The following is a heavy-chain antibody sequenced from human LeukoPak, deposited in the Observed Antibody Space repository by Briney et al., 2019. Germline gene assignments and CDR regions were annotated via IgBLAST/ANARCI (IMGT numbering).Heavy chain of an antibody. CDR1: GFTFSSYA. CDR3: AKDPDSSGYQSYFDY. CDR2: ISGSSGST. D-gene: IGHD3-22*01. V-gene: IGHV3-23*01. Sequence: PGGSLRLSCAASGFTFSSYAMSWVRQAPGKGLEWVSAISGSSGSTYYADSVKGRFTISRDNSKNTLYLQMNSLRAEDTAVYYCAKDPDSSGYQSYFDYWGQGTLVTVSS. J-gene: IGHJ4*02.